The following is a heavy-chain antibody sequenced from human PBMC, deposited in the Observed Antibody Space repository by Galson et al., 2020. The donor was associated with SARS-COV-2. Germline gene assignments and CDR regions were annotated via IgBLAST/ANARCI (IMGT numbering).Heavy chain of an antibody. Sequence: SETLSLTCTVSGGSISSSSYYWGWIRQPPGKGLEWIGSIHYSGSTYYNPSLKSRVTITVDTSKNQFSLKLSSVTAADTAVYYCARLGRGSYYVRGYWYFDLWGRGTMVTVSS. CDR3: ARLGRGSYYVRGYWYFDL. D-gene: IGHD1-26*01. CDR2: IHYSGST. V-gene: IGHV4-39*01. J-gene: IGHJ2*01. CDR1: GGSISSSSYY.